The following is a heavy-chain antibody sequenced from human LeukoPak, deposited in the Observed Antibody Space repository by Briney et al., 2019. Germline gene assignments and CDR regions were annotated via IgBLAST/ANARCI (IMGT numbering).Heavy chain of an antibody. CDR1: GETLSGRY. D-gene: IGHD3-10*01. Sequence: PSETLSLTCAVFGETLSGRYWTWIRQPPGKGLEWIGEINHSGSTNYNPSLKSRVTISVDTSKNQFSLKLSSVTAADTAVYYCARGVKHYYGSGYNWFDPWGQGTLVTVSS. CDR3: ARGVKHYYGSGYNWFDP. J-gene: IGHJ5*02. CDR2: INHSGST. V-gene: IGHV4-34*01.